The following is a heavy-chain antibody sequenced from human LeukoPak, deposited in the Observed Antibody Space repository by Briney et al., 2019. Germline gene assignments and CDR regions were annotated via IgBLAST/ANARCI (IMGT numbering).Heavy chain of an antibody. V-gene: IGHV3-23*01. D-gene: IGHD3-22*01. CDR3: AKGPQGPYYYDSSGSDY. CDR2: ISGSGGST. CDR1: GFTFSSYA. J-gene: IGHJ4*02. Sequence: GGSLRLSCAASGFTFSSYAMSWVRQAPGKGLEWVSAISGSGGSTYYADSVKGRFTISRDNSKNTLYLQMSSLRAEDTAVYYCAKGPQGPYYYDSSGSDYWGQGTLVTVSS.